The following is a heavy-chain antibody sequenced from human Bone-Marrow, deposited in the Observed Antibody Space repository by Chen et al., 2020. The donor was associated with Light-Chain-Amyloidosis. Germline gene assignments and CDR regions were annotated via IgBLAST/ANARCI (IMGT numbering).Heavy chain of an antibody. D-gene: IGHD5-12*01. J-gene: IGHJ4*02. CDR1: GYTFPNYW. Sequence: EVQLEQSGPEVKKPGQSLKISCKGSGYTFPNYWIGWVRQMPGKGLEWMGVIYHDASDARYSPSFAGQVTISADKSITTAYLQWRSLKASDTAMYYCARRRDGYNFDYWGQGTLVTVSS. V-gene: IGHV5-51*01. CDR2: IYHDASDA. CDR3: ARRRDGYNFDY.